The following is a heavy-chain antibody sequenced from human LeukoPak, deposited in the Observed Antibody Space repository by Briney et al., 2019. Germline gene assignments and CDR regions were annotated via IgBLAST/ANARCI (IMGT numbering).Heavy chain of an antibody. Sequence: SETLSLTCTVSGGSISSYYWNWIRKPPGKGLEGFGYIYYSGSTNYNPSLKSRVTISVDTSKKQFSLKLTSVTVADTAVYYCARETSQKGAHYMDVWGKGTTVTISS. V-gene: IGHV4-59*01. CDR3: ARETSQKGAHYMDV. CDR1: GGSISSYY. J-gene: IGHJ6*03. CDR2: IYYSGST. D-gene: IGHD3-16*01.